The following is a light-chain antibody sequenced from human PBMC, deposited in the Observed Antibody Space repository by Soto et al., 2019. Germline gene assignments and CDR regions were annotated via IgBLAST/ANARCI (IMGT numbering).Light chain of an antibody. CDR2: RNT. CDR1: RSNIGAGYD. Sequence: QSVLTQPPSVSGAPGQRVTISCTGSRSNIGAGYDVHWDQQLPETAPKLLIYRNTNRPSGVPERFSGSKSGTSASLAITGLQAEDEADYYCQSSHGSLTAVYVFGTGTKVTVL. V-gene: IGLV1-40*01. J-gene: IGLJ1*01. CDR3: QSSHGSLTAVYV.